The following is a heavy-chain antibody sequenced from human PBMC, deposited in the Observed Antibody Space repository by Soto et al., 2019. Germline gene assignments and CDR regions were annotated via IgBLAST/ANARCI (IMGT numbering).Heavy chain of an antibody. D-gene: IGHD4-17*01. CDR2: VSPDHGNA. Sequence: QVRVVQSGAEVKKPGASVKVSCKTSGYTFPDYDINWVRQAPGQGLEWMGWVSPDHGNAGYAQQFQGRVTMTSDTSISTVFMELTNLRSEVTAVYYSAVTTGYWGQGTKVTFSS. CDR1: GYTFPDYD. V-gene: IGHV1-8*01. CDR3: AVTTGY. J-gene: IGHJ4*02.